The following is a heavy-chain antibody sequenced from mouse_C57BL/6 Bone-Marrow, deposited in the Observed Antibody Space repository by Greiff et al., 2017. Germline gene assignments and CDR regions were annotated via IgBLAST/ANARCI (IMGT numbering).Heavy chain of an antibody. CDR3: ARCSYYYGDY. Sequence: QVQLQQSGAELVRPGTSVKVSCKASGYAFTNYLIEWVKQRPGQGLEWIGVINPGSGGTNYNEKFKGKATFTADTSSNTAYMQLSSLTTEDSAIYYCARCSYYYGDYWGQGTTLTVSS. V-gene: IGHV1-54*02. CDR1: GYAFTNYL. D-gene: IGHD1-1*01. CDR2: INPGSGGT. J-gene: IGHJ2*01.